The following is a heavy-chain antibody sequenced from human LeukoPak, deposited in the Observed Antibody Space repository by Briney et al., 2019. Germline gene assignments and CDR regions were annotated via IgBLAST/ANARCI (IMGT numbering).Heavy chain of an antibody. J-gene: IGHJ6*03. CDR2: IYPGDSDT. V-gene: IGHV5-51*01. CDR1: GYSFTSYW. Sequence: GESLKISCKGSGYSFTSYWIGWVRQMPGKGLEWMGIIYPGDSDTRYSPSFQGQVTISADKSISTAYLQWSSLKASDTAMYYCARIAAAAKVYYYYYMDVWGEGTTVTVSS. CDR3: ARIAAAAKVYYYYYMDV. D-gene: IGHD6-13*01.